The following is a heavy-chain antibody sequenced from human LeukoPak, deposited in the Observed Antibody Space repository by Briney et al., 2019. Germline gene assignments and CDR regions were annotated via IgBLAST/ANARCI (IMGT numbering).Heavy chain of an antibody. D-gene: IGHD1-26*01. CDR2: IYYSGST. Sequence: SETLSLTCTVSGGSISSRSYYWGWIRQPPGKGLEWIGSIYYSGSTYYNPSLKSRVTISVDTSKNQFSLKLSSVTAPDTAVYYCARDPIVGATMNAFDIWGQGTMVTVSS. V-gene: IGHV4-39*07. CDR3: ARDPIVGATMNAFDI. J-gene: IGHJ3*02. CDR1: GGSISSRSYY.